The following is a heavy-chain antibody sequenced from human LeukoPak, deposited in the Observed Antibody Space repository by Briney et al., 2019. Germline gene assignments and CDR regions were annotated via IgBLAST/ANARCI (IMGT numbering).Heavy chain of an antibody. CDR3: ARTGCSGGSCYYDY. J-gene: IGHJ4*02. D-gene: IGHD2-15*01. V-gene: IGHV3-64*01. Sequence: GGSLRLSCAASGFTFSSYAMHWVRQAPGKGLEYVSAISSNGGSTYYANSVKGRFTISRDNSKNTLYLQMGSLRAEDMAVYYCARTGCSGGSCYYDYWGQGTPVTVSS. CDR2: ISSNGGST. CDR1: GFTFSSYA.